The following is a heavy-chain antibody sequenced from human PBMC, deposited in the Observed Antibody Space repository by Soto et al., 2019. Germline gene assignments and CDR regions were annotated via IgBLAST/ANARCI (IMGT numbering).Heavy chain of an antibody. D-gene: IGHD6-19*01. Sequence: EVQLVESGGGLVQPGGSLRLSCAASGFTFSSYSMNWVRQAPGKGLEWVSYISSSSSTIYYADSVKGRFTISRDNAKNSLYLQMNSLRDEDTAVYYCASALGTGGQWLVWYYYGMDVWGQGTTVTVSS. CDR1: GFTFSSYS. CDR3: ASALGTGGQWLVWYYYGMDV. V-gene: IGHV3-48*02. J-gene: IGHJ6*02. CDR2: ISSSSSTI.